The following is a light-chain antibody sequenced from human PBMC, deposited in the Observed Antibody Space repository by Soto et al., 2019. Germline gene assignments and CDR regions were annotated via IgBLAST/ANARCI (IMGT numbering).Light chain of an antibody. CDR2: DAS. J-gene: IGKJ1*01. CDR1: QSVSSY. CDR3: QQRSNWPPT. V-gene: IGKV3-11*01. Sequence: EIVLTQSPATLSLSPGERATLSCRASQSVSSYLAWYQQKPGQAPRXLIYDASNRATGIPARFSGSGSGTDLTITISSLEPEDFEVYYCQQRSNWPPTFGQGTKVDI.